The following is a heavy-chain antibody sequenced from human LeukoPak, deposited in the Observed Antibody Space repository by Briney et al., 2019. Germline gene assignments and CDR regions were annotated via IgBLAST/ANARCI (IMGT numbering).Heavy chain of an antibody. D-gene: IGHD1-1*01. CDR1: GFTFNSYS. V-gene: IGHV3-21*06. J-gene: IGHJ6*02. CDR2: ISSSSSGSI. Sequence: KPGGSLRLSCAASGFTFNSYSMKWVRQAPGKGLEWVSSISSSSSGSIYYADSVKGRFTVARDSVKNSLYLYMNSLRAEDTAVYYCARGSGTTQIYYYYYGMDVWGQGTTVTVSS. CDR3: ARGSGTTQIYYYYYGMDV.